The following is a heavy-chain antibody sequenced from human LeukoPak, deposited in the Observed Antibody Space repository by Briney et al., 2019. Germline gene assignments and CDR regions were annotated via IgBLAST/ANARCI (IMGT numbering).Heavy chain of an antibody. Sequence: SVKVSCKASGGTFSSYAISWVRQAPGQGLEWMGGIIPIFGTANYAQKFQGRVTITTDESTSTAYMELNSLRAEDTAVYYCAKRWFGAELIGYWGQGTLVTVSS. CDR2: IIPIFGTA. V-gene: IGHV1-69*05. CDR1: GGTFSSYA. CDR3: AKRWFGAELIGY. D-gene: IGHD3-10*01. J-gene: IGHJ4*02.